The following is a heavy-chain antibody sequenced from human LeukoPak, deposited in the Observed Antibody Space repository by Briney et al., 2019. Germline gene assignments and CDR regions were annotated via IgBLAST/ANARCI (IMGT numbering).Heavy chain of an antibody. Sequence: PGGSLRLSCAASGFAFSSYAMSWVRQAPGKGLEWVSSISGSGGSTYYADSVKGRFTISRDNSKNTLYLQMNSLRAEDTAVYYCAAPLQAGYSSSWSLGALLEYWGQGTLATVSS. D-gene: IGHD6-13*01. V-gene: IGHV3-23*01. J-gene: IGHJ4*02. CDR3: AAPLQAGYSSSWSLGALLEY. CDR1: GFAFSSYA. CDR2: ISGSGGST.